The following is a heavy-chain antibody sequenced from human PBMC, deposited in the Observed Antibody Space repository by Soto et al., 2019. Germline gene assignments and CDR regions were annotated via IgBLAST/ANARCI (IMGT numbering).Heavy chain of an antibody. CDR2: ISYDGSNK. CDR3: AKNRDGLDY. D-gene: IGHD2-21*01. V-gene: IGHV3-30*18. Sequence: QVQLVESGGGVVQPGRSLRLSCAASGFTFSSYGMHWVRQAPGKGLEWVAVISYDGSNKYYADSVKGRFTISRDNSKNTLYLQMNSLRAEDTAVYYCAKNRDGLDYWGQGTLVTVSS. J-gene: IGHJ4*02. CDR1: GFTFSSYG.